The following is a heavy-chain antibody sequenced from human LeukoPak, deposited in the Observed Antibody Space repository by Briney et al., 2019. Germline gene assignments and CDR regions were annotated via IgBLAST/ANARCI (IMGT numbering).Heavy chain of an antibody. J-gene: IGHJ4*02. V-gene: IGHV3-11*04. D-gene: IGHD6-19*01. CDR3: ATSGCYGYYYFDY. CDR2: ISSSGSTI. Sequence: GGSLRLSCAASGFTFSDYYMSWIRQAPGKGLEWVSYISSSGSTIYYADSVKGRFTISRDNAKNSLYLQMNSLRAEDTAVYYCATSGCYGYYYFDYWGQGTLVTVSS. CDR1: GFTFSDYY.